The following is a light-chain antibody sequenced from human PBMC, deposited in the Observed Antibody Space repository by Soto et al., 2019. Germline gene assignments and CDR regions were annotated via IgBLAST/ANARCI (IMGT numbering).Light chain of an antibody. J-gene: IGKJ1*01. CDR3: QQYGRTSWT. V-gene: IGKV3-20*01. CDR2: GAS. CDR1: QSVSTNF. Sequence: EIVLTQSPGTLSLSPGEGATLSCRASQSVSTNFFAWYQQKPGQAPRLLIYGASNRATGIPDRFSGSGSGTDFTLPISSLEPEDFAGYYCQQYGRTSWTFGQGTKVEIK.